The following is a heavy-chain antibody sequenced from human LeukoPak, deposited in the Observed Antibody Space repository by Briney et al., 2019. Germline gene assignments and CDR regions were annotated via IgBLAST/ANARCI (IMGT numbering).Heavy chain of an antibody. CDR3: ARAARYCTNGVCDWFDP. D-gene: IGHD2-8*01. CDR1: GGSFSFYY. V-gene: IGHV4-34*01. Sequence: SETLSLTCAVYGGSFSFYYWSWIRQPPGKGREWMGEINHSGSTNYNPSLKTRVTISVDTSKNQFSLKLSSVTAADTAVYYCARAARYCTNGVCDWFDPWGQGTLVTVSS. J-gene: IGHJ5*02. CDR2: INHSGST.